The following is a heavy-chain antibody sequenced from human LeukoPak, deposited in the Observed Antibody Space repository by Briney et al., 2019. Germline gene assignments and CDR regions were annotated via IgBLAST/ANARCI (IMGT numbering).Heavy chain of an antibody. CDR3: ATGLNYVFDY. Sequence: ASVKVSCMASGFTFTNSAMQWVRQARGQRLEWIGWIVVASGNTNYAQKFQERVTITRDMSTSTAYMELSSLRSEDTAVYYCATGLNYVFDYWGQGTLVTVSS. CDR1: GFTFTNSA. CDR2: IVVASGNT. D-gene: IGHD1-7*01. J-gene: IGHJ4*02. V-gene: IGHV1-58*02.